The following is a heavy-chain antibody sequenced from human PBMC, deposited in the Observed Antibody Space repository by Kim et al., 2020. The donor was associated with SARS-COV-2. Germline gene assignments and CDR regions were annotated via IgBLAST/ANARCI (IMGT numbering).Heavy chain of an antibody. D-gene: IGHD3-10*01. CDR2: ST. J-gene: IGHJ5*02. Sequence: STNYNPSLKSRVTISVDTSKNQFSLKLSSVTAADTAVYYCARGGFPWFDPWGQGTLVTVSS. CDR3: ARGGFPWFDP. V-gene: IGHV4-59*09.